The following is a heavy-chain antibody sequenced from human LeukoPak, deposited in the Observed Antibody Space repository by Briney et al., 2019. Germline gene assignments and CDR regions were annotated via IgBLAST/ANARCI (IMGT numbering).Heavy chain of an antibody. CDR2: IKQDGSEK. J-gene: IGHJ4*02. CDR1: GFTFSSYW. CDR3: ARHFRRGWYGFYYFDY. V-gene: IGHV3-7*01. D-gene: IGHD6-19*01. Sequence: GGSLRLSCAASGFTFSSYWMSWVRQAPGKGLEWVANIKQDGSEKYYVDSVKGRFTISRDNAKNSLYLQMNSLRAADTAVYYCARHFRRGWYGFYYFDYWGQGTLVTVSS.